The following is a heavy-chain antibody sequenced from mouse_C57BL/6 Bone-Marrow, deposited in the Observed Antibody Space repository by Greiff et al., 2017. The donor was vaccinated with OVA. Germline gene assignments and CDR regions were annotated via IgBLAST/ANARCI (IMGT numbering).Heavy chain of an antibody. CDR3: ARTYYSNYDAMDY. CDR1: GFTFSSYG. J-gene: IGHJ4*01. V-gene: IGHV5-6*01. CDR2: ISSGGSYT. Sequence: EVKLQESGGDLVKPGGSLKLSCAASGFTFSSYGMSWVRQTPDKRLEWVATISSGGSYTYYPDSVKGRFTISRDNAKNTLYLQMSSLKSEDTAMYYCARTYYSNYDAMDYWGQGTSVTVSS. D-gene: IGHD2-5*01.